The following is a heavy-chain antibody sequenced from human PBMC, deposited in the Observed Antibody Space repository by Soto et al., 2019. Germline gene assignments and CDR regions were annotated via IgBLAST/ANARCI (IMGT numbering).Heavy chain of an antibody. V-gene: IGHV4-34*01. CDR2: INHSGST. D-gene: IGHD3-22*01. CDR3: ARGRYYYDSSGYSRHYYYGMDV. J-gene: IGHJ6*02. CDR1: GGSFSGYY. Sequence: ETLSLTCAVYGGSFSGYYWSWIRQPPGKGLEWIGEINHSGSTNYNPSLKSRVTISVDTSKNQFSLKLSSVTAADTAVYYCARGRYYYDSSGYSRHYYYGMDVWGQGTTVTVSS.